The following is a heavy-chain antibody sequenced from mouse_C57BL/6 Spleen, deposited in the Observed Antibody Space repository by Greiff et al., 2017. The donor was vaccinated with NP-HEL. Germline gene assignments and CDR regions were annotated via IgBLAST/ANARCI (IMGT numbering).Heavy chain of an antibody. Sequence: VQLQQSGAELARPGASVKMSCKASGYTFTSYTMHWVKQRPGQGLEWIGYINPSSGYTKYNQKFKDKATLTADKSSSTAYMQLSSRTSEYSAVYYCARDWYYFDYWGQGTTLTVSS. D-gene: IGHD4-1*01. V-gene: IGHV1-4*01. CDR2: INPSSGYT. CDR3: ARDWYYFDY. CDR1: GYTFTSYT. J-gene: IGHJ2*01.